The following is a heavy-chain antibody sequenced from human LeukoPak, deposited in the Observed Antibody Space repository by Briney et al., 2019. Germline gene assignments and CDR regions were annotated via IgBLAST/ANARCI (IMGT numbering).Heavy chain of an antibody. V-gene: IGHV1-2*06. J-gene: IGHJ5*02. D-gene: IGHD3-22*01. CDR1: GYTFTGYY. CDR3: ARDRLIVVNRFHP. Sequence: ASVTVSCQASGYTFTGYYMHWVRQAPGQGLEWMGRINHNSGGTNYAQKLQGRVAINRNTPISTAYMELNRLRSDDTAVYYCARDRLIVVNRFHPWGQGTLVTVSS. CDR2: INHNSGGT.